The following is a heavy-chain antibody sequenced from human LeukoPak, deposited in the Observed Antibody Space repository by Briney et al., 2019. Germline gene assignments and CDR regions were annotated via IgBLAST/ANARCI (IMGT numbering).Heavy chain of an antibody. CDR2: INAGNGNT. CDR3: AVTALGLRFLEWYTYYYYGMDV. D-gene: IGHD3-3*01. J-gene: IGHJ6*02. CDR1: GYTFTSYA. V-gene: IGHV1-3*01. Sequence: ASVKVSCKASGYTFTSYAMHWVRQAPGQRLEWMGWINAGNGNTKYSQKFQGRVTITRDTSASTAYMELSSLRAEDTAVYYCAVTALGLRFLEWYTYYYYGMDVWGQGTTVTVSS.